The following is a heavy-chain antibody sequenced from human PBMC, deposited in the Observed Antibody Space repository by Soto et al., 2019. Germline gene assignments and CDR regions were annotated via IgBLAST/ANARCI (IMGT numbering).Heavy chain of an antibody. CDR2: VSNKNGVT. D-gene: IGHD2-8*02. J-gene: IGHJ4*02. V-gene: IGHV1-18*04. CDR1: GYAFSNYD. Sequence: ASVKVSCKTSGYAFSNYDFSWVRQAPGQGLEWMGWVSNKNGVTNYAEKFRDRVTMTTDTSTNTIYMELRSLRSDDTAVYFCARERLNTGWYGFDHWGQGTQVTVSS. CDR3: ARERLNTGWYGFDH.